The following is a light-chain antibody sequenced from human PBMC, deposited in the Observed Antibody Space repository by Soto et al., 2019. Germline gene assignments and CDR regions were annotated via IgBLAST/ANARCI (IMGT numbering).Light chain of an antibody. V-gene: IGKV3-11*01. Sequence: VLTQSPFTLSLSPGERATLSCRASQSFRGLLAWYQQKPGQAPRLLIYDAYNRAIGIPPRFSGSGSGTDFTLTISSLEPEDSAVYYCQQRHMWPITFGQGTRLEIK. J-gene: IGKJ5*01. CDR3: QQRHMWPIT. CDR1: QSFRGL. CDR2: DAY.